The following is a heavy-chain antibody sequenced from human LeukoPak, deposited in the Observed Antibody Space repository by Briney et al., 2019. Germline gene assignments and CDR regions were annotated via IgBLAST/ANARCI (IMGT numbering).Heavy chain of an antibody. J-gene: IGHJ4*02. CDR2: ISAYNGNT. V-gene: IGHV1-18*01. Sequence: GASVKVSCKASGYTFTSYGISWVRQAPGQGLEWMGWISAYNGNTNYAQKLQGRVTMTTDTSTSTAYMELRSLRSDDTAVYYCARDRAEYYYDSSGYYRELADYWGQGTLVTVSS. CDR1: GYTFTSYG. CDR3: ARDRAEYYYDSSGYYRELADY. D-gene: IGHD3-22*01.